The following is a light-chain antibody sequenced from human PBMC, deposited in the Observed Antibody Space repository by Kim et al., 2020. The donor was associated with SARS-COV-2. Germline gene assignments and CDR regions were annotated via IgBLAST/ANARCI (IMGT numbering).Light chain of an antibody. CDR3: QQYNNWPYT. J-gene: IGKJ2*01. Sequence: EIVLTQSPATLSVSPGERATLSCRASQSISTNLAWYQQKPCQAPRLLMFGASNSATGIPARFSGSGSGTEFTLTISSLQSEDFAVYYCQQYNNWPYTFGQGTKLEI. CDR2: GAS. V-gene: IGKV3-15*01. CDR1: QSISTN.